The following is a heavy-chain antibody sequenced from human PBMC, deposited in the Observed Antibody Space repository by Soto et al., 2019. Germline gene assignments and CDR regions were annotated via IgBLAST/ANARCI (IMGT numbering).Heavy chain of an antibody. CDR3: ARARYDFWSGSNPYYFDY. Sequence: ASVKVSCKASGYTFTSYYMHWVRQAPGQGLEWMGIINPSGGSTSYAQKFQGRVTMTRDTSTSTVYMELSSLRSEDTAVYYCARARYDFWSGSNPYYFDYSGQGTLVTVSS. CDR1: GYTFTSYY. J-gene: IGHJ4*02. D-gene: IGHD3-3*01. CDR2: INPSGGST. V-gene: IGHV1-46*03.